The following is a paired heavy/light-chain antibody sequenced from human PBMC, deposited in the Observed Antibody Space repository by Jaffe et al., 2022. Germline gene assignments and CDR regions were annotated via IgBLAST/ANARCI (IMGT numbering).Light chain of an antibody. CDR2: DVS. J-gene: IGLJ1*01. CDR1: SSDVGGYNY. V-gene: IGLV2-11*01. CDR3: CSYAGSYTYV. Sequence: QSALTQPRSVSGSPGQSVTISCTGTSSDVGGYNYVSWYQQHPGKAPKLMIYDVSKRPSGVPDRFSGSKSGNTASLTISGLQAEDEADYYCCSYAGSYTYVFGTGTTVTVL.
Heavy chain of an antibody. CDR3: ARNSDSGFDF. CDR1: GYTFTNYY. J-gene: IGHJ4*02. V-gene: IGHV1-46*01. Sequence: QVQLVQSGAEVKKPGASVKVSCKASGYTFTNYYIHCVRQAPGQGLEWMGFINPSGGSTSYAQKFQGRVTMTRDTSTSTVYMELSSLRSDDTAVYYCARNSDSGFDFWGQGTLVTVSS. CDR2: INPSGGST. D-gene: IGHD5-12*01.